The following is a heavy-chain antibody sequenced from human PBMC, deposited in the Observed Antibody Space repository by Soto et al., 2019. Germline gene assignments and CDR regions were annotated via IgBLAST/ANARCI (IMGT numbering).Heavy chain of an antibody. V-gene: IGHV4-30-4*01. J-gene: IGHJ6*02. Sequence: QVQLQESGPGLVKPSQTLSLTCTVSGGSISSGDYYWSWIRQPPGKGLEWIGYIYYSGSTYYNPSLKSRVTISVDTSKNQFSLKLSSVTAADTAVYYCARVSAHYYYDSSGYILRSPYGMDVWGQGTTVTVSS. CDR3: ARVSAHYYYDSSGYILRSPYGMDV. CDR1: GGSISSGDYY. CDR2: IYYSGST. D-gene: IGHD3-22*01.